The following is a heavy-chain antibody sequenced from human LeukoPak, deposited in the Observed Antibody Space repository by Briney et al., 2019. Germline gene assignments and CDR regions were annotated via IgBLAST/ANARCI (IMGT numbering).Heavy chain of an antibody. V-gene: IGHV6-1*01. CDR2: TYYRSKWYN. Sequence: SQTLSLTCAISGDSVSSNTATWNWIRQSPPRGLEWLGRTYYRSKWYNDYAVSVKSRISINPDTSKNQFSLQLNSVTPEDTAVYYCARSLGSSSWSDFDYWGQGTQVTVSS. J-gene: IGHJ4*02. CDR1: GDSVSSNTAT. D-gene: IGHD6-13*01. CDR3: ARSLGSSSWSDFDY.